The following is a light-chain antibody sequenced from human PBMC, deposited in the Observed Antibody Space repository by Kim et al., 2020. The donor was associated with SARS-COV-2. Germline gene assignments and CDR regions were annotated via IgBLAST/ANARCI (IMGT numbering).Light chain of an antibody. CDR3: QQYGSSPTLT. CDR1: QSVSSSY. CDR2: GAS. V-gene: IGKV3-20*01. J-gene: IGKJ4*01. Sequence: PGEKATLSCRASQSVSSSYLAWYQQKAGQAPRLLIYGASSRATGIPDRFSGSGSGTDFTLTISRLEPEDFAVYYCQQYGSSPTLTFGGGTKVDIK.